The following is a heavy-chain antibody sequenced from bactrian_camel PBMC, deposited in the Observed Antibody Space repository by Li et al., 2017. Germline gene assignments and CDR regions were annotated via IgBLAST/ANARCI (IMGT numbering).Heavy chain of an antibody. J-gene: IGHJ6*01. D-gene: IGHD3*01. V-gene: IGHV3S54*01. Sequence: HVQLVESGGGSVQTGGSLRLSCVVSGHSRGSNCVGWYRLPPGRAPAEREGIAAIRRSGGETWYAGSVKGRFTISKDNVLNILYLQMDNLKPEDSATYRCAASWDVTAREALGSIASPEFGYWGEGTQVTVS. CDR1: GHSRGSNC. CDR2: IRRSGGET. CDR3: AASWDVTAREALGSIASPEFGY.